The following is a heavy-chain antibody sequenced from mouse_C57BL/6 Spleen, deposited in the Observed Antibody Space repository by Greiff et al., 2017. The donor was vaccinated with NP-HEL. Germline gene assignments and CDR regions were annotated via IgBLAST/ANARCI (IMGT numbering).Heavy chain of an antibody. V-gene: IGHV1-76*01. CDR3: AKSRGYDGFAY. D-gene: IGHD2-2*01. CDR2: IYPGSGNT. Sequence: VQLQQSGAELVRPGASVKLSCKASGYTFTDYYINWVKQRPGQGLEWIARIYPGSGNTYYNEKFKGKVTLTAEKSSSTAYMQRSSLTSEDSAVYFCAKSRGYDGFAYWSQGTLVTVSA. J-gene: IGHJ3*01. CDR1: GYTFTDYY.